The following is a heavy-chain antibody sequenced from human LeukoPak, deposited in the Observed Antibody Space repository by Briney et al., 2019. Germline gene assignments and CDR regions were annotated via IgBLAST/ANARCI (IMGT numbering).Heavy chain of an antibody. CDR1: GFTVSSNY. CDR3: ARDDRDRESTVTTNY. J-gene: IGHJ4*02. CDR2: IYSGGST. D-gene: IGHD4-17*01. V-gene: IGHV3-53*01. Sequence: QPGGSLRLSCAASGFTVSSNYMSWVRQAPGKGLEWVSVIYSGGSTYYADSVKGRFTISRDNSKNTLYLQMNSLRAEDTAVYYCARDDRDRESTVTTNYWGQGTLVTVSS.